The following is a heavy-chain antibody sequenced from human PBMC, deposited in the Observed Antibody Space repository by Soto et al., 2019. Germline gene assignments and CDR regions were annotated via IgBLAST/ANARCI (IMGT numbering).Heavy chain of an antibody. V-gene: IGHV3-64*01. D-gene: IGHD2-8*01. Sequence: EVQLVESGGGLVQPGGSLRLSCEASGFSFSTYAMHCVRQAPGKGLEYVSGINTNGGSTYYAKSVKGRFTVSRDNSKNTLFLQMDSMRDEDMAVYYYAGGLMCEHFDYWGQGTLVTVSS. J-gene: IGHJ4*02. CDR1: GFSFSTYA. CDR3: AGGLMCEHFDY. CDR2: INTNGGST.